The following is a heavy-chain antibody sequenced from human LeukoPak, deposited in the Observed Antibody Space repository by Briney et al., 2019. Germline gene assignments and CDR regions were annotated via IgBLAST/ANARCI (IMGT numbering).Heavy chain of an antibody. CDR2: IYYSGST. Sequence: SETLSLTCAVSGGSISSNSYYWGWIRQPPGKGLEWIGSIYYSGSTYYNPSLKSRLAISVDTSKNQFSLRLSSVTAADTAIYYCARGLYCTNGVCPYYFDYWGQGTLVTVSS. D-gene: IGHD2-8*01. CDR1: GGSISSNSYY. J-gene: IGHJ4*02. CDR3: ARGLYCTNGVCPYYFDY. V-gene: IGHV4-39*07.